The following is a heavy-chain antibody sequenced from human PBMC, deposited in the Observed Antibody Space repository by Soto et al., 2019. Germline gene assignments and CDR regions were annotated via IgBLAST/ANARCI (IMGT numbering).Heavy chain of an antibody. CDR1: GFSLTTRPVG. CDR2: IYWDDDK. J-gene: IGHJ4*01. Sequence: QITLRESGPTRVKPTQTLMLTCTFSGFSLTTRPVGVAWIRQPPGKALEWLAVIYWDDDKRYNPSLKSRLTIAKDTSKNQVVLTMAYMDTVDTAPYFCAHRGDMNDNWDQGYLDHWGHGTLVTVSS. V-gene: IGHV2-5*02. CDR3: AHRGDMNDNWDQGYLDH. D-gene: IGHD3-22*01.